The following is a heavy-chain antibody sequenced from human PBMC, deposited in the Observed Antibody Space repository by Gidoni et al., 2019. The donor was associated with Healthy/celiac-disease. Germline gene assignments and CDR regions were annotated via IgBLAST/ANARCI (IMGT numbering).Heavy chain of an antibody. CDR2: ISSSSSYI. CDR1: GFTLSRYR. J-gene: IGHJ4*02. CDR3: AREGPDYGGNSRCDY. V-gene: IGHV3-21*01. Sequence: EVQLVESGGGLVKPGGSLSLPCAASGFTLSRYRMNWVRQAPGKGLEWVSSISSSSSYIYYADSVKGRFPISRDNAKNSLYLQMNSLRAEDTAVYYCAREGPDYGGNSRCDYWGQGTLVTVSS. D-gene: IGHD4-17*01.